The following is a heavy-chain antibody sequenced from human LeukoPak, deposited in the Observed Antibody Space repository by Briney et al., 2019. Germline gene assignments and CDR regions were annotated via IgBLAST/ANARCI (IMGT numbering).Heavy chain of an antibody. CDR1: GGTFSSYA. CDR2: IIPNFGTA. Sequence: SVKVSCKASGGTFSSYAISWVRQAPGQGLEWMGGIIPNFGTANYAQKFQGRVTITADESTSTAYMELSSLRSEDTAVYYCASNTYYYDSSPPPAFDIWGQGTMVTVSS. CDR3: ASNTYYYDSSPPPAFDI. V-gene: IGHV1-69*13. J-gene: IGHJ3*02. D-gene: IGHD3-22*01.